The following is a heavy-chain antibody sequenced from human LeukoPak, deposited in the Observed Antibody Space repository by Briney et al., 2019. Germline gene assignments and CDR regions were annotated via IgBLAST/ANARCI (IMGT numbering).Heavy chain of an antibody. V-gene: IGHV3-23*01. CDR1: GFNFGGYS. D-gene: IGHD2-21*01. CDR2: VLSGGGST. Sequence: GGSLRLSCEGSGFNFGGYSMSWVRQAPGKGLEWVSGVLSGGGSTYYADAVKGRFTISRDNSRSTLYLQMNSLRAEDTAVYYCAKDAIYGDGYWEFDYWGQGTLVTASS. J-gene: IGHJ4*02. CDR3: AKDAIYGDGYWEFDY.